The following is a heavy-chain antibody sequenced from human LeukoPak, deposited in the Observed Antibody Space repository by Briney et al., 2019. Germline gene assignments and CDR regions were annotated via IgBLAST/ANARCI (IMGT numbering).Heavy chain of an antibody. V-gene: IGHV4-59*01. CDR2: IYYSGST. CDR3: ASVSPGYGSYYFDY. CDR1: GGSISSYY. D-gene: IGHD3-10*01. Sequence: SETLSLTCTVSGGSISSYYWSWIRQPPGKGLEWIGYIYYSGSTNYNPSLKSRVTISVETSRNQFSLKLSSVTAADTAVHYCASVSPGYGSYYFDYWGQGTLVTVSS. J-gene: IGHJ4*02.